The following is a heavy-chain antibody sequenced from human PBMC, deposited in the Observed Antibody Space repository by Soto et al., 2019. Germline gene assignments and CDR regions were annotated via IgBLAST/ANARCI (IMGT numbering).Heavy chain of an antibody. CDR2: FRTSGDGGTT. V-gene: IGHV3-23*01. J-gene: IGHJ4*02. Sequence: SLRLSCAASGFTFSSYSRSWVRQAPGKGLEWVSGFRTSGDGGTTYYADSVKGRFTISRDNSKNMLFLQMNSLRAEDTAIYYCAKKVNSGPGGQYFDYWGQGTLVTVSS. CDR1: GFTFSSYS. D-gene: IGHD3-10*01. CDR3: AKKVNSGPGGQYFDY.